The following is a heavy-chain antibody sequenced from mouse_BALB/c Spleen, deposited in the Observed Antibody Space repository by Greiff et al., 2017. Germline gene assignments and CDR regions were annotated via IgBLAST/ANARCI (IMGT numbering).Heavy chain of an antibody. J-gene: IGHJ4*01. CDR2: ISSGSSTI. Sequence: EVLLVESGGGLVQPGGSRKLSCAASGFTFSSFGMHWVRQAPEKGLEWVAYISSGSSTIYYADTVKGRFTISRDNPKNTLFLQMTSLRSEATAMYYCARRGTTTLDYWGQGTSVTVSS. CDR1: GFTFSSFG. CDR3: ARRGTTTLDY. D-gene: IGHD1-1*01. V-gene: IGHV5-17*02.